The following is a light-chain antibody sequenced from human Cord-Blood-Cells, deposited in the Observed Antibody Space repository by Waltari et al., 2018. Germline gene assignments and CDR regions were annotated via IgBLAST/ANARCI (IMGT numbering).Light chain of an antibody. V-gene: IGLV2-14*01. CDR2: DVS. CDR1: SSDVGGYNY. Sequence: QSALTQPASVSGSPGQSITISCPGTSSDVGGYNYVSWYQQHPGKAPKLMIYDVSNRPSGVSNRCSGSKSGNTASLTISGLQAEDEADYYCSSYTSSSTRVVFGGGTKLTVL. CDR3: SSYTSSSTRVV. J-gene: IGLJ2*01.